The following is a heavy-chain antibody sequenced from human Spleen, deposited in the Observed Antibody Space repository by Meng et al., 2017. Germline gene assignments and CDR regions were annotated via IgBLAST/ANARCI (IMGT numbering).Heavy chain of an antibody. CDR3: ARDEDISAAGKLFGDY. CDR1: GYHSPDYY. CDR2: INPKSGDT. J-gene: IGHJ4*02. D-gene: IGHD6-25*01. Sequence: GPRVQSGAEVTKPGASVKVSCKPSGYHSPDYYIHWGRRAPGQGLEWMGRINPKSGDTHYAQKFQARVTMTGDTSISTAYMELSGLRSDGTAMYYCARDEDISAAGKLFGDYWGQGTLVTVSS. V-gene: IGHV1-2*06.